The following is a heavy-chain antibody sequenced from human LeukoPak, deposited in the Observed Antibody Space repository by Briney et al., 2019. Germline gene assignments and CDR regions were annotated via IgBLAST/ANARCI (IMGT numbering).Heavy chain of an antibody. CDR3: ARGGRDGYNSD. J-gene: IGHJ4*02. CDR1: GYSISSGYY. CDR2: IYHSGST. D-gene: IGHD5-24*01. Sequence: SETLSLTCTVSGYSISSGYYWGWIRQPPGKGLEWIGSIYHSGSTYYNPSLKSRVTISVDTSKNQFSLKLSSVTAADTAVYYCARGGRDGYNSDWGQGTLVTVSS. V-gene: IGHV4-38-2*02.